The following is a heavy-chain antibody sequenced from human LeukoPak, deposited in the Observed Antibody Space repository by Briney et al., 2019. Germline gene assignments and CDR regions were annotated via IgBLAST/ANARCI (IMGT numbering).Heavy chain of an antibody. CDR3: ASLEAAMFYYGMAV. V-gene: IGHV5-10-1*01. CDR2: IKPSDSYT. CDR1: EYSFTSYW. D-gene: IGHD2-2*01. Sequence: GESLKISGQGSEYSFTSYWISWVRQMPGKGLEWMGRIKPSDSYTNYRPSFQADFTISADKSVSTAYLQWSSMKASDKAMYYCASLEAAMFYYGMAVWGKGTKVTVCS. J-gene: IGHJ6*04.